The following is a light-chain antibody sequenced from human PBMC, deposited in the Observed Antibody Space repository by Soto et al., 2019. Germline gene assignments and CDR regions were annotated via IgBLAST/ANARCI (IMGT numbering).Light chain of an antibody. J-gene: IGKJ5*01. CDR3: QQRSNWAIT. CDR2: DAY. CDR1: QSFRGL. V-gene: IGKV3-11*01. Sequence: EILLTQSPGTRSLSPGERATLSCRASQSFRGLLAWYQQKPGQAPRLLIYDAYDRATGIPPRFSGSGSGTDFTLTISSLEPEDFAVYYCQQRSNWAITFGQGTRLEIK.